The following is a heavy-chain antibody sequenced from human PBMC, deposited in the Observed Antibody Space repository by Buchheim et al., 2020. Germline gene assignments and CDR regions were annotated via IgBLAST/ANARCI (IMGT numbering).Heavy chain of an antibody. CDR3: ARHGTDYVGFYYFDY. J-gene: IGHJ4*02. CDR2: IYYSGST. D-gene: IGHD4-23*01. Sequence: QLQLQESGPGLVKPSETLSLTCTVSGGSISSSSYYWGWIRQPPGKGLERIGSIYYSGSTYYNPSLKSRVTISVDTSKNQFSLKLSSVTAADTAVYYCARHGTDYVGFYYFDYWGQGTL. CDR1: GGSISSSSYY. V-gene: IGHV4-39*01.